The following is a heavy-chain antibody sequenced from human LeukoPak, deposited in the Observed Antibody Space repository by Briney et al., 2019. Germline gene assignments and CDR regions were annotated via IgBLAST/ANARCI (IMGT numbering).Heavy chain of an antibody. CDR3: ARGILSTLGGESYFDY. D-gene: IGHD3-16*01. CDR2: IYHSGGT. Sequence: SGTLSLTCAVSGFTISGGYYRGWLRQPPEKGLEWVGSIYHSGGTYYNASPKSRVTISVDTSKNPFSLKISSLRAADTAVYDCARGILSTLGGESYFDYWGQGTLVTVSS. V-gene: IGHV4-38-2*01. J-gene: IGHJ4*02. CDR1: GFTISGGYY.